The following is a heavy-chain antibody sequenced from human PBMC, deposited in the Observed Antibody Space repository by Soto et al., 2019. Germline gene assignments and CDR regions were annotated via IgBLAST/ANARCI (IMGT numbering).Heavy chain of an antibody. Sequence: ASVKVSCKASGYTFTSYAMHWVRQAPGQRLEWMGWINAGNGNTKYSQKFQGRVTITRDTSASTTYMELSSLRSEDTAVYYCARVGITMVRGASPYYYYYYMDVWGKGTTVTVSS. J-gene: IGHJ6*03. D-gene: IGHD3-10*01. CDR1: GYTFTSYA. CDR2: INAGNGNT. CDR3: ARVGITMVRGASPYYYYYYMDV. V-gene: IGHV1-3*01.